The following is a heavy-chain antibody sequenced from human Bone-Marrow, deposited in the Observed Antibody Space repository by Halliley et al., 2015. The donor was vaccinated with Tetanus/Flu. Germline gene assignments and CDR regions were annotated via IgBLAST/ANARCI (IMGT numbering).Heavy chain of an antibody. CDR2: IKSKSDGGTI. CDR3: STAPFP. Sequence: KGLQWVGRIKSKSDGGTIDYAASVKGRFTISRDDSKNTLYLQMNSLKTEDTAFYYCSTAPFPWGQGTLVTVSS. V-gene: IGHV3-15*01. J-gene: IGHJ5*02.